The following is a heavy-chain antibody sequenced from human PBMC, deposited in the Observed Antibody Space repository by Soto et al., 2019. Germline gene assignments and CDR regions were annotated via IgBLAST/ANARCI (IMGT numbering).Heavy chain of an antibody. Sequence: PSETLSLTCTVSGGSISSSSYYWGWIRQPPGKGLEWIGSISYTGSTCYNPSLKSRVAMSVDTSKNQFSLNLSSVTAADTAVYYCARDRYPVVAARSILHKDNWFDPWGQGTLVTVSS. CDR1: GGSISSSSYY. CDR3: ARDRYPVVAARSILHKDNWFDP. D-gene: IGHD2-15*01. V-gene: IGHV4-39*02. CDR2: ISYTGST. J-gene: IGHJ5*02.